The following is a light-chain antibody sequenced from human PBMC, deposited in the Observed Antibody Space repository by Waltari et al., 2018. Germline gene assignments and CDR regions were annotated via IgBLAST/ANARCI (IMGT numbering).Light chain of an antibody. CDR3: LQTYAPPYT. Sequence: DIVMTQSPDSLGVSLGERATIHCKSSQSVLYSSNNKNYLSWYQQKPGQPPKMIIYWASTRESGVPDRFSGSGSGTEFTLTISSLQAEDVAVYYCLQTYAPPYTFGQGTNLEI. J-gene: IGKJ2*01. V-gene: IGKV4-1*01. CDR1: QSVLYSSNNKNY. CDR2: WAS.